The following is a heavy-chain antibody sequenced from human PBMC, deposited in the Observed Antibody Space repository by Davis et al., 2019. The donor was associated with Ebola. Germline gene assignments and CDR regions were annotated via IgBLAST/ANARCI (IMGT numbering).Heavy chain of an antibody. D-gene: IGHD1-26*01. J-gene: IGHJ4*02. Sequence: GGSLRLSCAASGFTFSSYAMHWVRQAPGKGLEWVAVISYDGSNKYYADSVKGRFTISRDNSKNTLYLQMNSLRAEDTAVYYCARGEWEALFDYWGQGTLVTVSS. CDR3: ARGEWEALFDY. V-gene: IGHV3-30*04. CDR2: ISYDGSNK. CDR1: GFTFSSYA.